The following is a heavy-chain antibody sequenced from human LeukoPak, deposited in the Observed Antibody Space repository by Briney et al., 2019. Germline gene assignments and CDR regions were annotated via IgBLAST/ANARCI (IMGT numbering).Heavy chain of an antibody. J-gene: IGHJ5*02. CDR3: ARGYCSSTSCYLNWFDP. V-gene: IGHV1-2*02. CDR1: GYTFTGYY. D-gene: IGHD2-2*01. CDR2: TNPNSGGT. Sequence: GASVKVSCKASGYTFTGYYMHWVRQAPGQGLEWMGWTNPNSGGTNYAQKFQGRVTMTRDTSISTAYMELSRLRSDDTAVYYCARGYCSSTSCYLNWFDPWGQGTLVTVSS.